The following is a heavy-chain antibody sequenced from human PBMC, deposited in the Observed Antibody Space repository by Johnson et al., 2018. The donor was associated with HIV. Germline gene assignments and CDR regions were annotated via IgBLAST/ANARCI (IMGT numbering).Heavy chain of an antibody. CDR3: ARGAWSYVGGDCYGYPPDAFDI. V-gene: IGHV3-74*02. J-gene: IGHJ3*02. D-gene: IGHD2-21*02. Sequence: VLLVESGGGLVQPGGSLRLSCAASGFTFSSYWMHWVRQAPGKGLVWVSRINSDGSSTRYADSVKGRFTVSRDNAKNKRYLQMNSLRAEATAGYDCARGAWSYVGGDCYGYPPDAFDIWGQGTLVTVSS. CDR2: INSDGSST. CDR1: GFTFSSYW.